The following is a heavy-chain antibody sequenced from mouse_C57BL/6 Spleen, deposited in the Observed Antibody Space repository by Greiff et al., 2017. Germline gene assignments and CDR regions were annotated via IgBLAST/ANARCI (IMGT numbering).Heavy chain of an antibody. V-gene: IGHV1-82*01. Sequence: VKLMESGPELVKPGASVKISCKASGYAFSSSWMNWVKQRPGKGLEWIGRIYPGDGDTNYNGKFKGKATLTADKSSSTAYMPLSSLTSEDAAVYFCGRRTGGSGSYWYFDVWGTGTTVTVSS. CDR3: GRRTGGSGSYWYFDV. D-gene: IGHD1-1*01. CDR1: GYAFSSSW. CDR2: IYPGDGDT. J-gene: IGHJ1*03.